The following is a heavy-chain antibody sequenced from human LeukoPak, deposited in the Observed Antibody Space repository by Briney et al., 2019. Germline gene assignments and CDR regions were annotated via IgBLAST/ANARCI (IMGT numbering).Heavy chain of an antibody. D-gene: IGHD3-10*01. CDR3: ARGSMVRGVIIRRSVAFDI. CDR1: GDSISSSSSY. CDR2: IFYIGNT. Sequence: PSETLSLTCTVSGDSISSSSSYWGWIRQPPGKGPEWIGSIFYIGNTFYSPSLKSRVTISVDTSKNQFSLKLTSVTAADTAVYYCARGSMVRGVIIRRSVAFDIWGQGTMVTVSS. J-gene: IGHJ3*02. V-gene: IGHV4-39*07.